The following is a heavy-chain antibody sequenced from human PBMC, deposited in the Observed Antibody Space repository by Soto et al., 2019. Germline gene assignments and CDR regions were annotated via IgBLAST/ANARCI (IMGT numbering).Heavy chain of an antibody. CDR3: AREDFWSGYYNGMDV. CDR1: GGTFSNYA. J-gene: IGHJ6*02. D-gene: IGHD3-3*01. V-gene: IGHV1-69*05. Sequence: SVKVSCKASGGTFSNYAISWVRQAPGQGLEWMGGIIPIFDTANYAQKLQGRVTMTTDTSTSTAYMELRSLRSDDTAVYYCAREDFWSGYYNGMDVWGQGTTVTVSS. CDR2: IIPIFDTA.